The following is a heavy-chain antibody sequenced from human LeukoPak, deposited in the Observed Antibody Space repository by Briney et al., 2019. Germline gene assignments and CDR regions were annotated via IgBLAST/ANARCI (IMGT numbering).Heavy chain of an antibody. CDR3: ARDSVVRGNIGNAMDV. CDR1: GFTFSDYY. D-gene: IGHD3-10*02. Sequence: GGSLRLSCAASGFTFSDYYMSWIRQAPGKGLEWVSYISHSGITKYYADSVKGRFTISRDNAKNSLYLQMNSLRPEDTAVYYCARDSVVRGNIGNAMDVWGNGTTVTVSS. CDR2: ISHSGITK. J-gene: IGHJ6*03. V-gene: IGHV3-11*01.